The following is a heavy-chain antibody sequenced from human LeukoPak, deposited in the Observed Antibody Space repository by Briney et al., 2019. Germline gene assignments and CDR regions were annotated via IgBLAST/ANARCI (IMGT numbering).Heavy chain of an antibody. V-gene: IGHV4-59*08. CDR3: ARFLWSGFKRLDY. Sequence: SETLSLTCTVSGCSISGYCWSWSRQPPGKGLEWIGYIYHSGSTIYNPSLKSRFTISIDPSNNQFSLKLSSVTAADTAVYYCARFLWSGFKRLDYWGEGPVVTVPS. CDR2: IYHSGST. J-gene: IGHJ4*02. CDR1: GCSISGYC. D-gene: IGHD3-3*01.